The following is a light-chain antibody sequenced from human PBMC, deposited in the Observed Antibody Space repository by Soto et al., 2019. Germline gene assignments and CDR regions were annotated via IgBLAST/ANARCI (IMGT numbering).Light chain of an antibody. J-gene: IGKJ1*01. CDR1: QTISTY. CDR2: ASS. V-gene: IGKV1-39*01. Sequence: PMTQSPSSLSVAVVDRVTITCRASQTISTYLNWYQQKPGKAPKLLIYASSSLQSGVPSRFSGSGSGTDLTLTITSLQPEDFATYICQQSYGMPWTFGQGTKVEV. CDR3: QQSYGMPWT.